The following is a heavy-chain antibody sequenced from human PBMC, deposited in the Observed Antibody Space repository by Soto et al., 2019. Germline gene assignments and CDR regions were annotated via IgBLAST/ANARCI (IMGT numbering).Heavy chain of an antibody. CDR1: GFTFSSYA. J-gene: IGHJ4*02. CDR3: VKVYGYYYAPWDY. CDR2: ISSNGGST. V-gene: IGHV3-64D*06. Sequence: QAGGSLRLSCSASGFTFSSYAMHWVRQAPGKGLEYVSAISSNGGSTYYADSVKGRFTISRDNSKNTLYLQMSSLRAEDTAVYYCVKVYGYYYAPWDYWGQGTLVTVSS. D-gene: IGHD3-10*01.